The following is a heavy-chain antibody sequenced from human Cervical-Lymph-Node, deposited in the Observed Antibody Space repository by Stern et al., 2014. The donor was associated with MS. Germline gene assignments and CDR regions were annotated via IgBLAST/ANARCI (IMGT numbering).Heavy chain of an antibody. V-gene: IGHV5-51*03. Sequence: EVQLVQSGAEVRKPGESLKISCKSFGYTFTSHWIGWGRQLPGKGLEWMGVIEPGHSDTRDSPSFEGQVTMSVDKSISVAYLQWSTLKASDSAIYYCARLPRIVGARGHFDYWGQGTLVTVSS. J-gene: IGHJ4*02. CDR2: IEPGHSDT. D-gene: IGHD1-26*01. CDR1: GYTFTSHW. CDR3: ARLPRIVGARGHFDY.